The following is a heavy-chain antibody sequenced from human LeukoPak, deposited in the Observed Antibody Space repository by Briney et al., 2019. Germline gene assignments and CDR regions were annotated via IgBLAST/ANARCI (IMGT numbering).Heavy chain of an antibody. CDR2: ISGSGGST. D-gene: IGHD3-3*01. Sequence: GESLKISCAASGFTFSSYAMSWVRQAPGKGLEWVSAISGSGGSTYYADSVKGRFTISRDNSKNTLYLQMNSLRAEDTAVYYCAKDAQPNPYYDFWSGSYYYYGMDVWGQGTTVTVSS. CDR1: GFTFSSYA. J-gene: IGHJ6*02. V-gene: IGHV3-23*01. CDR3: AKDAQPNPYYDFWSGSYYYYGMDV.